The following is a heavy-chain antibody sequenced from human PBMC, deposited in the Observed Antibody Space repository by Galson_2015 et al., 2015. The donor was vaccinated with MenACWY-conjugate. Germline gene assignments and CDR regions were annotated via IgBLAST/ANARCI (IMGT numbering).Heavy chain of an antibody. J-gene: IGHJ5*02. D-gene: IGHD2-15*01. CDR3: ARSTVGYCSGGSCYWGS. Sequence: SVKVSCKASGYSFTTYAMIWVRQAPGQGLEWMGWIKTDTGKPTYAQGFTGRFVFSLDTSVSTAYLQINVLKAEDTAVYFCARSTVGYCSGGSCYWGSWGQGTQVSVSS. V-gene: IGHV7-4-1*02. CDR2: IKTDTGKP. CDR1: GYSFTTYA.